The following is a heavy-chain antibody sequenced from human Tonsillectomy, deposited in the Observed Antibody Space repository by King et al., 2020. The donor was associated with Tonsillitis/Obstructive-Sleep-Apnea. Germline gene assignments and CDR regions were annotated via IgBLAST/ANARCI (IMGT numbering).Heavy chain of an antibody. CDR1: GFTVSSNH. Sequence: VQLVESGGGLVQPGGSLRLSCAASGFTVSSNHMSWVRQAPGKGLEWVSAIYSGGNIHYADSVKGRFTISRDNSKNTLYVQMNSLRAEDTAVYYCARGLVNPGYFDYWGQGTLVTFSS. D-gene: IGHD3-16*02. V-gene: IGHV3-66*01. J-gene: IGHJ4*02. CDR3: ARGLVNPGYFDY. CDR2: IYSGGNI.